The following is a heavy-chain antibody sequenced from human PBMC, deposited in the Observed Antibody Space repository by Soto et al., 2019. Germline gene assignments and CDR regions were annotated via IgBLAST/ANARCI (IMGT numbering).Heavy chain of an antibody. CDR2: IIPIFGTA. J-gene: IGHJ6*01. D-gene: IGHD3-3*01. CDR1: GGTFSSYA. CDR3: ARDKYGFWRGYFHYQSSMAV. V-gene: IGHV1-69*13. Sequence: SVKVSCKASGGTFSSYAISWVRQAPGQGLEWMGGIIPIFGTANYAQKFQGRVTITADESTSTAYMELSSLRSEDTAVYYCARDKYGFWRGYFHYQSSMAVWGQGTTVTVSS.